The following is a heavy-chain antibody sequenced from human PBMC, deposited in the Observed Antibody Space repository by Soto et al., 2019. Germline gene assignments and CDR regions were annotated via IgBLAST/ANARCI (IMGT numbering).Heavy chain of an antibody. V-gene: IGHV4-34*01. D-gene: IGHD5-12*01. CDR3: TRGGLRREYSGFVSPRDSYYGMDV. J-gene: IGHJ6*02. CDR2: IDHRGYT. Sequence: XEILSLTFAVYGGSFSGSYWSGIRQPPGKGLEWIGEIDHRGYTSYKPSLKSRVTISVDTSKNQFSLKLSSVTAADTAEYYCTRGGLRREYSGFVSPRDSYYGMDVWGQGTTVTVPS. CDR1: GGSFSGSY.